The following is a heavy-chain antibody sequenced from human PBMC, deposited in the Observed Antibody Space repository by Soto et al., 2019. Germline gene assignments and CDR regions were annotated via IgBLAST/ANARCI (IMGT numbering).Heavy chain of an antibody. J-gene: IGHJ3*02. CDR3: ARVLPGGLSTMIVAFDI. Sequence: SETLSLTCAVYGGSFSGYYWSWIRQPPGKGLEWIGEINHSGSTNYNPSLKSRVTRSVDTSKNQFSLKLSSVTAADTAVYYCARVLPGGLSTMIVAFDIWGQGTMVTVSS. V-gene: IGHV4-34*01. CDR2: INHSGST. CDR1: GGSFSGYY. D-gene: IGHD3-22*01.